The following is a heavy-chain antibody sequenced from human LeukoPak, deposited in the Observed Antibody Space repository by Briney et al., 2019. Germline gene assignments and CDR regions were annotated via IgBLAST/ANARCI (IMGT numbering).Heavy chain of an antibody. CDR3: ARDNPTTSAAAAGNNWFDP. Sequence: GASVKVSCKASGYTFTSYDINWVRQATGQGLEWMGWMNPNSGNTGYAQKFQGRVTMTRDTSTSTVYMELSSLRSEDTAVYYCARDNPTTSAAAAGNNWFDPWGQGTLVTVSS. CDR2: MNPNSGNT. J-gene: IGHJ5*02. D-gene: IGHD6-13*01. V-gene: IGHV1-8*01. CDR1: GYTFTSYD.